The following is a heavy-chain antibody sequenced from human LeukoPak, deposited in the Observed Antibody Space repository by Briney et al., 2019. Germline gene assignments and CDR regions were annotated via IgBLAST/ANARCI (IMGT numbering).Heavy chain of an antibody. V-gene: IGHV3-23*01. CDR2: ISGTGSNT. Sequence: GGSLRLSCAASGFTFSNYAMSWVRQAPGKGLEWVSVISGTGSNTYYADSVKGRFTISRDNSKNTLYLQMNSLRAEDTAVYYCAKTSPEWCMLCGYYYGMDVWGQGTTVTVSS. D-gene: IGHD2-8*01. CDR3: AKTSPEWCMLCGYYYGMDV. CDR1: GFTFSNYA. J-gene: IGHJ6*02.